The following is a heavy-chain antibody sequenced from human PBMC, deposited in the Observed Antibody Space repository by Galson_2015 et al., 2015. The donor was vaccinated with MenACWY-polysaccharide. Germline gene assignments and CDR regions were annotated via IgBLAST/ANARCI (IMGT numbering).Heavy chain of an antibody. V-gene: IGHV1-18*04. CDR2: VSAYKGNT. Sequence: SVKVSCKAPGYIFTNYGFSWVRQAPGQRLQWMGWVSAYKGNTNYAQNFQDRVTMTTDTSTTTTFMELRSLTSDDTAIYYCARDGMRDNWNYLDYWGQGTLVTVSS. CDR1: GYIFTNYG. D-gene: IGHD2-15*01. J-gene: IGHJ4*02. CDR3: ARDGMRDNWNYLDY.